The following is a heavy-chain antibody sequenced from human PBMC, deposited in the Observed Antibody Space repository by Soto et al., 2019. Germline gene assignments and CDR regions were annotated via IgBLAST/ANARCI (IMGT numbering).Heavy chain of an antibody. V-gene: IGHV5-51*01. CDR1: GYTFTNYW. J-gene: IGHJ6*02. Sequence: GESLKISCNGSGYTFTNYWIGWVRQMPGKGLEWMGIIYPGDSDTKYNPSFQGQVTISADKSITTTYLRWTSLKASDTAIYYCAASIFYYGMDVWGQGTTVTVSS. CDR2: IYPGDSDT. CDR3: AASIFYYGMDV.